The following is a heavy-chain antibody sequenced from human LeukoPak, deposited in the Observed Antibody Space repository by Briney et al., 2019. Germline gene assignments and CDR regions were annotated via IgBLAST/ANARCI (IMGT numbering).Heavy chain of an antibody. V-gene: IGHV1-2*02. CDR3: ARDQDVLLWFGLPS. CDR2: INPNSGGT. D-gene: IGHD3-10*01. Sequence: GSVKVSCTASGYTFTGYYMRWVRQAPGQGLEWMGWINPNSGGTNYAQKFQGRVTMTRDPSISTAYMEMSRLRSDDTAVYYCARDQDVLLWFGLPSWGQGTLVPVSS. CDR1: GYTFTGYY. J-gene: IGHJ5*02.